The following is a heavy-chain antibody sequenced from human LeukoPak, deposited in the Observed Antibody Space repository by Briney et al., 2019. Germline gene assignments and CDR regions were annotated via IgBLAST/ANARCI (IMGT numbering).Heavy chain of an antibody. CDR3: ARDPGSSWPETGY. D-gene: IGHD6-13*01. V-gene: IGHV1-69*04. Sequence: SVKVSCKASGGTFSCYAISWVRQAPGQGLEWMGRIIPILGIANYAQKFQGRVTITADKSTSTAYMELSSLRSEDTAVYYCARDPGSSWPETGYWGQGTLVTVSS. CDR1: GGTFSCYA. J-gene: IGHJ4*02. CDR2: IIPILGIA.